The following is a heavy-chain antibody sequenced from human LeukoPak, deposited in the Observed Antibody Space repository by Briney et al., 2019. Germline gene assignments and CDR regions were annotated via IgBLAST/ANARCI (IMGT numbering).Heavy chain of an antibody. CDR2: IIPIFGTA. Sequence: SVKVSCKAFGGTFSSYAITWVRQAPGQGLEWMGGIIPIFGTANYAQKFQGRVTITTDESTSTAYMELSSLRSEDTAVYYCATTKPAAIMGWFDPWGQGTLVTVSS. J-gene: IGHJ5*02. V-gene: IGHV1-69*05. CDR3: ATTKPAAIMGWFDP. CDR1: GGTFSSYA. D-gene: IGHD2-2*02.